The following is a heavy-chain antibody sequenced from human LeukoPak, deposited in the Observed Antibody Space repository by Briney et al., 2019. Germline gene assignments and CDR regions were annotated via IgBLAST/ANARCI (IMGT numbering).Heavy chain of an antibody. CDR1: GGTFSSYA. Sequence: GASVKVSCKASGGTFSSYAISWVRQAPGQGLEWMGRIIPIFGTANYAQKFQGRVTITTDESTSTAYMELSSLRSEDTAVYYCARGEVGFSSWSDFDYWGQGTLVTVSS. J-gene: IGHJ4*02. V-gene: IGHV1-69*05. CDR3: ARGEVGFSSWSDFDY. CDR2: IIPIFGTA. D-gene: IGHD6-6*01.